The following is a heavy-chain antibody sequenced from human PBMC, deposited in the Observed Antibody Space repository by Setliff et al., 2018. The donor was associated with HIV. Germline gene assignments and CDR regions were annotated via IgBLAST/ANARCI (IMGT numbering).Heavy chain of an antibody. J-gene: IGHJ3*02. D-gene: IGHD3-3*01. Sequence: GESLKISCKGSGYSFPNNWIGWVRQMSGQGLEWMGFIYPENSDARYSPSFEGQVTISADNSNTTAYLQWSSLKASDTAMYFCARLSQRIRIFGVINRGEEFDIWGQGTMVTVSS. V-gene: IGHV5-51*01. CDR2: IYPENSDA. CDR1: GYSFPNNW. CDR3: ARLSQRIRIFGVINRGEEFDI.